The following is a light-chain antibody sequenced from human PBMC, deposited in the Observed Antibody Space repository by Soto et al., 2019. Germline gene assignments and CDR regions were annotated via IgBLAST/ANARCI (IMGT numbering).Light chain of an antibody. CDR3: QSYDTSLSAWV. CDR1: SSNIGTRHD. J-gene: IGLJ3*02. V-gene: IGLV1-40*01. CDR2: GDT. Sequence: QSVLTQPPSMSGVPGQRVTISCTGSSSNIGTRHDVNWYQQILGTAPKLLIYGDTNRPSGVPDRFSGSKSGTSASLAITGLQAEDEADYYCQSYDTSLSAWVFGGGTKLTVL.